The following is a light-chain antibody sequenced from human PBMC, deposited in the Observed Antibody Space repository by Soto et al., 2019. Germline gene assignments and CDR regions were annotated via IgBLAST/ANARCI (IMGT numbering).Light chain of an antibody. J-gene: IGKJ1*01. V-gene: IGKV3-11*01. Sequence: IVLTQSPATLSLSPGERATLSCRASQSVRSYLAWYQQKPGQAPRLLIYDAANRATGIPARFSGSGSGTDFTLTISSLEPEDFAVYFCQQRSNWPPTFSQGTKVEFK. CDR3: QQRSNWPPT. CDR2: DAA. CDR1: QSVRSY.